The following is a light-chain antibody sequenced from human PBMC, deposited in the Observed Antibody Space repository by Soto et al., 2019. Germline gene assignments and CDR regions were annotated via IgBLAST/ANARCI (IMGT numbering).Light chain of an antibody. CDR3: QQHNSYSPT. V-gene: IGKV1-5*01. J-gene: IGKJ1*01. CDR2: DAS. CDR1: QSVRSW. Sequence: DIQMTQSPSSLSASVGDRVTITCRASQSVRSWLAWYQQKPGRAPKFLIYDASSLESGVPSRFSGSGSGTEFTLTISSLQPDDFATYYCQQHNSYSPTFGQGTKVDIK.